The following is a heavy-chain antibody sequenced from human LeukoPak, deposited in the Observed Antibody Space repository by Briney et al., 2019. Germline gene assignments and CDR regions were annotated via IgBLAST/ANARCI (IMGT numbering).Heavy chain of an antibody. CDR1: GFTFSYYA. V-gene: IGHV3-30*03. J-gene: IGHJ4*02. Sequence: GGSLRLSCAASGFTFSYYAMHWVRQAPGKGLEWVAVMSSVGTNKYYAESVKGRFTISRDTSKNTLYLQMSSLRAEDTAVYYCARDLVYYGSGREMVDYWGQGTLVTVSS. CDR2: MSSVGTNK. D-gene: IGHD3-10*01. CDR3: ARDLVYYGSGREMVDY.